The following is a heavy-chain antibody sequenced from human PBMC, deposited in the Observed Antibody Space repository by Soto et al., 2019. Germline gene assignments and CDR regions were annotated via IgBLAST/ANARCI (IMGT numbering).Heavy chain of an antibody. D-gene: IGHD1-20*01. CDR3: AKGRGYNWNRDAFDI. V-gene: IGHV3-30*18. CDR1: GFTFSYG. CDR2: ISYDSSNK. Sequence: PGGSLRLSCAASGFTFSYGIHWLRQAPGKGLEWVAYISYDSSNKFYGDSVKGRFTISRDNSKNTLYLQMNSLRAEDTAVYYCAKGRGYNWNRDAFDIWGQGTMVTVSS. J-gene: IGHJ3*02.